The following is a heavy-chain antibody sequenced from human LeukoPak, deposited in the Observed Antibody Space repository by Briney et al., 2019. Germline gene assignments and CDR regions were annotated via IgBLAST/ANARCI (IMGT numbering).Heavy chain of an antibody. V-gene: IGHV3-23*01. CDR2: ISGSGGTT. J-gene: IGHJ4*02. Sequence: GGSLRLSCAASGFTFSNYAMNWVRQAPGKGLEWVSAISGSGGTTYYADSVKGRFTISRDNSKNTLYLQMNSLRAEATALYYCATHPVGATGEWGQGTLVTVSS. CDR1: GFTFSNYA. CDR3: ATHPVGATGE. D-gene: IGHD1-26*01.